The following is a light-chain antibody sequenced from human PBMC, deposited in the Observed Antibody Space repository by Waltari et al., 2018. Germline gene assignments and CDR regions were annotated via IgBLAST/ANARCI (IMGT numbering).Light chain of an antibody. J-gene: IGLJ2*01. CDR1: SSHIGSTS. CDR3: ATWDDSLNGL. Sequence: QSVLTQPPSVSGTPGQRVSISCSGSSSHIGSTSVNWYQQVPGTAPKLLIYSNNQRPSGVPDRFSGSKSGTSASLAISGLQSEDEADYYCATWDDSLNGLFGGGTKLTVL. V-gene: IGLV1-44*01. CDR2: SNN.